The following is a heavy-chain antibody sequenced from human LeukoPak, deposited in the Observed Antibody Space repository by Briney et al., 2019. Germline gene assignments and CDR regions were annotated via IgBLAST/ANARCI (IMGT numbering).Heavy chain of an antibody. Sequence: GGSLRLSCTASGFTFGDYAMSWFRQAPGKGLEWVGFIRSKAYGGTTEYAASVKGRFTISRDDSKSIAYLQMNSLKTEDTAVYYCTRRLRITMIVVPHNTLRTADYWGQGTLVTVSS. CDR2: IRSKAYGGTT. CDR1: GFTFGDYA. J-gene: IGHJ4*02. D-gene: IGHD3-22*01. CDR3: TRRLRITMIVVPHNTLRTADY. V-gene: IGHV3-49*03.